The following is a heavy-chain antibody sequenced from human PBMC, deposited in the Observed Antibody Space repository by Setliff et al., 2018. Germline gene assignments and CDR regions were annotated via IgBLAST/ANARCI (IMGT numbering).Heavy chain of an antibody. CDR2: ISTSSTII. V-gene: IGHV3-48*01. CDR1: GFTFSTYS. D-gene: IGHD3-22*01. J-gene: IGHJ6*03. Sequence: LRLSCAASGFTFSTYSMNWVRQAPGKGLEWISYISTSSTIIYYADSVKGRFTISRDNANHSLHLQMNSLRAEDTAVYFCARLALTGYDTSGYYYALDYYYYMDVWGKGTTVTVSS. CDR3: ARLALTGYDTSGYYYALDYYYYMDV.